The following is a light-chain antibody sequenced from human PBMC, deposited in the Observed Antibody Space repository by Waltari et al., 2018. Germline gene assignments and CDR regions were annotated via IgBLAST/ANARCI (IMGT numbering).Light chain of an antibody. CDR1: QGVSNH. V-gene: IGKV1-9*01. Sequence: IQLTKSPSSLSASVGDRVTITCRASQGVSNHLAWYQKKPGKAPKLLIYAVSSLQSGVPSMFSCSGSVTDFTLTISSLQPEDFATYYCQQLNSYPCTFGQWTMLEL. CDR3: QQLNSYPCT. CDR2: AVS. J-gene: IGKJ2*02.